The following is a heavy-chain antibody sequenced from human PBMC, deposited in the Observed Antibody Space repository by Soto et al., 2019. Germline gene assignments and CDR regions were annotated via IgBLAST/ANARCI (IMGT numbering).Heavy chain of an antibody. Sequence: PGGSLRLSCAVSGFIFSTYWMTWVRLAPGKGLEWVANIKPDGSEQYYADSVKGRFTISRDNAKNSLYLQMNNLRAEDTAIYYCTRNFGSFDYWSQGALVTVSS. D-gene: IGHD3-10*01. CDR3: TRNFGSFDY. V-gene: IGHV3-7*04. J-gene: IGHJ4*02. CDR2: IKPDGSEQ. CDR1: GFIFSTYW.